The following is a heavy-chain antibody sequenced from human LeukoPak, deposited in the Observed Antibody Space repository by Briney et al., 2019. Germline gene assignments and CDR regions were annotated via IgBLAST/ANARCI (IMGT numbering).Heavy chain of an antibody. CDR1: GGSISSSSYY. Sequence: PSETLSLTCTVSGGSISSSSYYWGWIRQPPGKGLEWIGSIYYSGSTNYNPSLKSRVTISVDTSKNQFSLKLSSVTAADTAVYYCARPRVRGVIIRGFDYWGQGTLVTVSS. D-gene: IGHD3-10*01. CDR2: IYYSGST. V-gene: IGHV4-39*07. J-gene: IGHJ4*01. CDR3: ARPRVRGVIIRGFDY.